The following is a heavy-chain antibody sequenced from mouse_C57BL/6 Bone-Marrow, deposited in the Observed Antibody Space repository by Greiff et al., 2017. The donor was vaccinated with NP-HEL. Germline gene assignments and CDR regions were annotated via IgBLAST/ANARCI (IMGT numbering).Heavy chain of an antibody. CDR2: IYPRSGNT. CDR3: ARSLQAWFAY. V-gene: IGHV1-81*01. J-gene: IGHJ3*01. CDR1: GYTFTSYG. Sequence: VQLVESGAELARPGASVKLSCKASGYTFTSYGISWVKQRTGQGLEWIGEIYPRSGNTYYNEKFKGKATLTADKSSSTAYMELRSLTSEDSAVYFCARSLQAWFAYWGQGTLVTVSA.